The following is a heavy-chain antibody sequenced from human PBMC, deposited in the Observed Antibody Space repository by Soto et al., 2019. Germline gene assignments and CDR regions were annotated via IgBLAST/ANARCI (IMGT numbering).Heavy chain of an antibody. CDR2: ISYDGSNK. V-gene: IGHV3-30-3*01. D-gene: IGHD3-22*01. J-gene: IGHJ4*02. CDR1: GFTFSSYA. CDR3: ARDRYYYDSSGLDY. Sequence: QVQLVESGGGVVQPGRSLRLSCAASGFTFSSYAMHWVRQAPGKGLERVAVISYDGSNKYYADSVKGRFTISRDNSKNPLYLQMNSLRAEDTAVYYCARDRYYYDSSGLDYWGQGTLVTVSS.